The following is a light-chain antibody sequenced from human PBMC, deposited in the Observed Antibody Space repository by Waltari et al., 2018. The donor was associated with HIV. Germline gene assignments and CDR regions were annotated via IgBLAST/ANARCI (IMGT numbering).Light chain of an antibody. V-gene: IGLV1-44*01. CDR3: AAWDDSLNGAV. CDR1: SSNIGSNI. Sequence: QSVLTQPPSASGTPGQRVTISCSGSSSNIGSNIVHWYQQLPGTAPKLLIYRNNQRPSGVPDRFSGSKSGTSASLAISGLQSEDDADYYCAAWDDSLNGAVFGGGTKLTVL. CDR2: RNN. J-gene: IGLJ3*02.